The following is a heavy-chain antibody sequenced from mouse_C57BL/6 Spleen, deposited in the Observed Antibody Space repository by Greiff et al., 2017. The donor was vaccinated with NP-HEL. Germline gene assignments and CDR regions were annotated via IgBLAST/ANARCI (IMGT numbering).Heavy chain of an antibody. CDR3: ARHLGSAMDY. CDR2: INPGSGGT. D-gene: IGHD4-1*01. CDR1: GYAFTNYL. V-gene: IGHV1-54*01. Sequence: VKLQESGAELVRPGTSVKVSCKASGYAFTNYLIEWVKQRPGQGLEWIGVINPGSGGTNYNEKFKGKATLTADKSSSTAYMQLSSLTSEDSAVYFCARHLGSAMDYWGQGTSVTVSS. J-gene: IGHJ4*01.